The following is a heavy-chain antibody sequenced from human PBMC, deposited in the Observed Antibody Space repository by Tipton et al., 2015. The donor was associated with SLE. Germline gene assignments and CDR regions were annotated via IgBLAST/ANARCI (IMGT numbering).Heavy chain of an antibody. Sequence: TLSLTCTVSGGSISSGSYYWSWIRQPAGKGLEWIGYIYTSGSTNYNPSLKSRVTISVDTSKNQFSLKLSSVTAADTAVYYCARDSSGVINWGQGPLVTVSS. D-gene: IGHD6-25*01. CDR2: IYTSGST. V-gene: IGHV4-61*09. CDR3: ARDSSGVIN. J-gene: IGHJ4*02. CDR1: GGSISSGSYY.